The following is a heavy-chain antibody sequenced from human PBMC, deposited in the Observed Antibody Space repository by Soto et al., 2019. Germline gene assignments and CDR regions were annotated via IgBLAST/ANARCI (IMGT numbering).Heavy chain of an antibody. CDR3: ARDQGGPGGYDSSGYYDY. Sequence: GGSLRLSCAASGFTFSSYEMNWVRQAPGKGLEWVSYISSSGSTRYYADSVKGRFTISRDNAKNSLYLQMNSLRAEDTDVYYLARDQGGPGGYDSSGYYDYWGQGTLVTVSS. V-gene: IGHV3-48*03. D-gene: IGHD3-22*01. CDR2: ISSSGSTR. CDR1: GFTFSSYE. J-gene: IGHJ4*02.